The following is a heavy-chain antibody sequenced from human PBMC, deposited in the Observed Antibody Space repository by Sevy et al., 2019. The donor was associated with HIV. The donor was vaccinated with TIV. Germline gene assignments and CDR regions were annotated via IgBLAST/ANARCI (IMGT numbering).Heavy chain of an antibody. CDR1: GFTFSSYD. CDR3: ARLFSCGGDCYYLDY. CDR2: TSHDGKYN. J-gene: IGHJ4*02. V-gene: IGHV3-30*04. D-gene: IGHD2-21*02. Sequence: GGSLRLSCAGSGFTFSSYDMHWVRQAPGKGLEWVAVTSHDGKYNNYADSVKVRFTISRGNFKNTLYLQMNSLRVEDTAVYFCARLFSCGGDCYYLDYWGQGALVTVSS.